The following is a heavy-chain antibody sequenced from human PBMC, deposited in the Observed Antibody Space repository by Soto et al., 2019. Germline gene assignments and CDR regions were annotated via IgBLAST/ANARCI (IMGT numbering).Heavy chain of an antibody. CDR3: AKGYCSGGSCYFDY. Sequence: SETLSLTCTVSGGSISSYYWSWIRQPPGKGLEWIGYIYYSGSTNYNPSLKSRVTISVDTSKNQFSLKLSSVTAADTAVYYCAKGYCSGGSCYFDYWGQGTLVTVSS. V-gene: IGHV4-59*01. D-gene: IGHD2-15*01. CDR2: IYYSGST. CDR1: GGSISSYY. J-gene: IGHJ4*02.